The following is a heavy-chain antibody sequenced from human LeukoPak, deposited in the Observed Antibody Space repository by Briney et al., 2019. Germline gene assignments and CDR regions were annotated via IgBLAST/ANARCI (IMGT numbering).Heavy chain of an antibody. V-gene: IGHV1-46*01. CDR2: INPSGGST. J-gene: IGHJ6*02. CDR1: GYTFTSYY. Sequence: ASVKVSCKASGYTFTSYYMHWVRQAPGQGLEWMGIINPSGGSTSYAQKFQGRVTMTRDTSTSTAYMELSSLRSEDTAVYYCARDRGATGGGYYYYGMDVWGQGTTVTVSS. D-gene: IGHD1-26*01. CDR3: ARDRGATGGGYYYYGMDV.